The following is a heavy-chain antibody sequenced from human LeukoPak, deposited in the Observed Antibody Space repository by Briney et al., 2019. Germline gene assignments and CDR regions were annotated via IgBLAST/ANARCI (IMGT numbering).Heavy chain of an antibody. CDR1: GFTFSSYA. J-gene: IGHJ4*02. CDR2: ISGNALST. D-gene: IGHD4-17*01. Sequence: PGGSLRLFCAASGFTFSSYAMSWVCQAPGKGLEWVSAISGNALSTYYADSLKGRFTISRDNSKNTLYLQMNSLRAEDTALYYCASWIIYGDRLVNFDYWRQGSLVTVSS. CDR3: ASWIIYGDRLVNFDY. V-gene: IGHV3-23*01.